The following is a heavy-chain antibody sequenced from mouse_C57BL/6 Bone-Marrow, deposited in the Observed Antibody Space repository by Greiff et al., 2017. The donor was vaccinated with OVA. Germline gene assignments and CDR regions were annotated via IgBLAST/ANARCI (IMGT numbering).Heavy chain of an antibody. CDR1: GYTFTSYW. J-gene: IGHJ2*01. Sequence: QVQLQQPGAELVKPGASVKLSCKASGYTFTSYWMQWVKQRPGQGLEWIGEIDPSDRYTNYNQKFKGKATLTVDTSSSTAYMQRSSLTSEDSAVYYCARETAQAGFDYWGQGTTLTVSS. CDR3: ARETAQAGFDY. D-gene: IGHD3-2*02. V-gene: IGHV1-50*01. CDR2: IDPSDRYT.